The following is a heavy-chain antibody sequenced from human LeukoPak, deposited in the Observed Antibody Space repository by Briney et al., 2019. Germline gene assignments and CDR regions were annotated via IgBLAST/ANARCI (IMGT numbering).Heavy chain of an antibody. CDR2: IFSNGNT. J-gene: IGHJ3*01. Sequence: SETLSLTCTVSGGSMNNYHWGWIRQPPGKGLEWIGSIFSNGNTYDNPSLKSRVTISIDMAGNQFSLQLRSVTAADTAVYYCARRNDLDVWGRGTMVTVSS. V-gene: IGHV4-59*01. CDR1: GGSMNNYH. CDR3: ARRNDLDV.